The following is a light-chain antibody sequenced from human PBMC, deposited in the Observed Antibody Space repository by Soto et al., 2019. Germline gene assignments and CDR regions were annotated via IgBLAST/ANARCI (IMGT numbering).Light chain of an antibody. CDR3: QHYSAFSVT. J-gene: IGKJ1*01. Sequence: DIQMTQSPSSLSASVGDRVTITCQASQDIKKNVNWYQQKPGKVPKVLIYKASYLESGVPSRFSGSGSGTEFTLTISSLQPEDLATYYCQHYSAFSVTFGQGTKVDIK. CDR1: QDIKKN. V-gene: IGKV1-33*01. CDR2: KAS.